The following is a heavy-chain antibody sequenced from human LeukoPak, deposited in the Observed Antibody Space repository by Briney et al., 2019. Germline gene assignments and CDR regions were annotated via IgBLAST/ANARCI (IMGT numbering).Heavy chain of an antibody. Sequence: GGSLRLSCAASGFTFSSYAMNCVRQAPGKGLEWISIISGSGDTTYYADSVKGRFTISRDNSKNTLSLQMNSLRAEDTAVYYCAKGRGTGSYHWDSDYWGQGTLVTVSS. D-gene: IGHD1-26*01. CDR1: GFTFSSYA. J-gene: IGHJ4*02. CDR3: AKGRGTGSYHWDSDY. V-gene: IGHV3-23*01. CDR2: ISGSGDTT.